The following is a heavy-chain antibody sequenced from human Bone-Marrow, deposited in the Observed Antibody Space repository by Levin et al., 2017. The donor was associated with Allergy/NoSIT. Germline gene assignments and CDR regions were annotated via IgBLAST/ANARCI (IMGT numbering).Heavy chain of an antibody. CDR2: IYYSGST. J-gene: IGHJ4*02. D-gene: IGHD3-22*01. CDR3: ARGMYYYDSSGYYYIPGFDY. CDR1: GGSVSSGSYY. V-gene: IGHV4-61*01. Sequence: SETLSLTCTVSGGSVSSGSYYWSWIRQPPGKGLEWIGYIYYSGSTNYNPSLKSRVTISVDTSKNQFSLKLSSVTAADTAVYYCARGMYYYDSSGYYYIPGFDYWGQGTLVTVSS.